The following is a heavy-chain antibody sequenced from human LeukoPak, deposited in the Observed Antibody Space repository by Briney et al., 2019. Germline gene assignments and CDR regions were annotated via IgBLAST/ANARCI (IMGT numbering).Heavy chain of an antibody. V-gene: IGHV3-74*01. CDR1: EFTFNRYW. J-gene: IGHJ4*02. Sequence: GGSLRLSCAASEFTFNRYWMHWVRQAPGKGLVWVSRINSDGRSTSYADSVKGRFTISRDNSKNTLYLQMNSLRAEDTAVYFCVKGGWGATFHCWGQGTLVIVSS. D-gene: IGHD1-26*01. CDR3: VKGGWGATFHC. CDR2: INSDGRST.